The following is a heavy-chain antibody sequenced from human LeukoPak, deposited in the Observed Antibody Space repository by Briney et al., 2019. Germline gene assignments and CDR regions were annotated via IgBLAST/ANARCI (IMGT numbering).Heavy chain of an antibody. CDR3: ARVAYEFSSGYYFDY. J-gene: IGHJ4*02. V-gene: IGHV3-7*01. CDR1: GFTFSDHW. CDR2: INQDGTET. Sequence: GGSLRLSCAASGFTFSDHWMSWVRQAPGKGLEWVANINQDGTETYNADSVRGRFTISRDNAKKSLNLQMNSLRVEDTAVYFCARVAYEFSSGYYFDYWGQGTLVTLSS. D-gene: IGHD3-3*01.